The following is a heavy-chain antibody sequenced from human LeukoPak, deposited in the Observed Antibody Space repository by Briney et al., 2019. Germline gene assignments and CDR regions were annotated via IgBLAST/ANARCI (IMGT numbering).Heavy chain of an antibody. CDR3: AKVLYYYDSSGPGDY. CDR1: GFTFSSYA. D-gene: IGHD3-22*01. Sequence: GGSLRLSCAPSGFTFSSYAMSGVHQAPGKGLEWGSSINSSSRTIYYADSVKGRFTISRDNAKNSLYLQMNSLRAEDTAVYYCAKVLYYYDSSGPGDYWGQGTLVTVSS. J-gene: IGHJ4*02. V-gene: IGHV3-21*01. CDR2: INSSSRTI.